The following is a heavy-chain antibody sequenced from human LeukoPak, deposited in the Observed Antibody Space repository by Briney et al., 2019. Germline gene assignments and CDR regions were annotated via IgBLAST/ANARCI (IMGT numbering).Heavy chain of an antibody. J-gene: IGHJ6*03. CDR3: ARAAILTGFPHYYYYYMDV. V-gene: IGHV4-61*02. D-gene: IGHD3-9*01. CDR1: GGSISSGSYY. CDR2: IYTSGST. Sequence: PSQTLSLTCTVSGGSISSGSYYWSWIRQPAGKGLEWIGRIYTSGSTNYNPSLKSRVTISVDTSKNQFSLKLSSVTAADTAVYYCARAAILTGFPHYYYYYMDVWGKGTTVTISS.